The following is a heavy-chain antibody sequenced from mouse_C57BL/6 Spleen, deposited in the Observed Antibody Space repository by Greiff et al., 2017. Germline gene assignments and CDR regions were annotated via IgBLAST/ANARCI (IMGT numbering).Heavy chain of an antibody. J-gene: IGHJ1*03. V-gene: IGHV1-64*01. D-gene: IGHD2-2*01. CDR2: IHPNSGST. CDR3: ARRGGYDQYWYFDV. Sequence: QVQLQQPGAELVKPGASVKLSCKASGYTFTSYWMHWVKQRPGQGLEWIGMIHPNSGSTNYNEKFKSKATLTVDKSSSTAYMQLSSLTSEDSAVYYCARRGGYDQYWYFDVWGTGTTVTVSS. CDR1: GYTFTSYW.